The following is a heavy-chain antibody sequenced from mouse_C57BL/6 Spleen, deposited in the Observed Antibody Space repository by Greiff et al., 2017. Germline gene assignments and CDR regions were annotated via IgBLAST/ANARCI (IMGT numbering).Heavy chain of an antibody. V-gene: IGHV5-17*01. CDR3: ASTYYGYDGYYFDY. D-gene: IGHD2-9*01. Sequence: EVQLVESGGGLVKPGGSLKLSCAASGFTFSDYGMHWVRQAPEKGLEWVAYISSGSSTIYYADTVKGRFTISRDNAKNTLFLQMTSLRSEDTAMYYCASTYYGYDGYYFDYWGQGTTLTVSS. CDR2: ISSGSSTI. CDR1: GFTFSDYG. J-gene: IGHJ2*01.